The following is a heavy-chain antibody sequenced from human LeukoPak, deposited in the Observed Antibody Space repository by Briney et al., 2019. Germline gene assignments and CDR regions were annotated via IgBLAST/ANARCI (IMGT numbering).Heavy chain of an antibody. Sequence: GGSLRLSCAASGFTFSSYTMNWVRQAPGKGLEWVSAISGSGSSTYYADSVKGRFTISRDNSKNTLYLQMNSLRAEDTAVYYCAKVRYSGSYWDYWGQGTLVTVSS. CDR3: AKVRYSGSYWDY. CDR1: GFTFSSYT. J-gene: IGHJ4*02. V-gene: IGHV3-23*01. CDR2: ISGSGSST. D-gene: IGHD1-26*01.